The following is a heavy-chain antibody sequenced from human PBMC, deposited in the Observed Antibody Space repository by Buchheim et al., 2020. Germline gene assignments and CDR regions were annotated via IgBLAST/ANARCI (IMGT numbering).Heavy chain of an antibody. CDR1: GDSVSSGSQY. J-gene: IGHJ4*02. Sequence: QVQLQESGPGLVKPSETLSLTCSVSGDSVSSGSQYWSWIRQAPGAGLEWIGHLFHGGGTNYNPSLRGRVTILSDKLQNPLLLKLTSVTAADSGIYYCARDNWGEFWSSYPHWGQGAL. CDR3: ARDNWGEFWSSYPH. V-gene: IGHV4-61*01. CDR2: LFHGGGT. D-gene: IGHD3-3*01.